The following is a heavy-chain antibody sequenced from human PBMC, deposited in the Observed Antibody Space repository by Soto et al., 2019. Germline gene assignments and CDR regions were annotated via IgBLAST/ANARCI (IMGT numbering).Heavy chain of an antibody. Sequence: GASVKVSCKVSGYTLTELSMHWVRQAPGKGLEWMGGFDPEDGETIYAQKFQGRVTMTEDTSTDTAYMELSSLRSEDTAVYYCATGYCSSTSCQWYYYYGMDVWGQGTTVTVSS. CDR2: FDPEDGET. CDR3: ATGYCSSTSCQWYYYYGMDV. CDR1: GYTLTELS. V-gene: IGHV1-24*01. D-gene: IGHD2-2*01. J-gene: IGHJ6*02.